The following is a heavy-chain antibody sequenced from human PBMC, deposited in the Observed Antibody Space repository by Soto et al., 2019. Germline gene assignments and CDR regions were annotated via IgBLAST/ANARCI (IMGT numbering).Heavy chain of an antibody. Sequence: GGSMRLSRTASGFTFGDYAMSWFRQAPGKGLEWVGFIRSKAYGGTTEYAASVKGRFTISRDDSKSIAYLQMNSLKTEDTAVYYCTRAPLITPFDYWGQGTLVTVS. D-gene: IGHD2-15*01. V-gene: IGHV3-49*03. CDR3: TRAPLITPFDY. CDR1: GFTFGDYA. CDR2: IRSKAYGGTT. J-gene: IGHJ4*02.